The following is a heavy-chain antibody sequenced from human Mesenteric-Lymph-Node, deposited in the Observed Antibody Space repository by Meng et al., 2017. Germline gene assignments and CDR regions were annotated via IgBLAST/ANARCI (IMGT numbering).Heavy chain of an antibody. J-gene: IGHJ4*02. CDR3: ATQESRDGHNPY. Sequence: QRQLQGSGPGLVKPSGTLSFTCVVSGGSISSSYWWTWVRQSPGKGLEWIGEMYHSGTTNYNPSLKSRVTISMGKSNNQLSLKLNSVTAADTAVYYCATQESRDGHNPYWGQGTLVTVSS. CDR2: MYHSGTT. CDR1: GGSISSSYW. V-gene: IGHV4-4*02. D-gene: IGHD5-24*01.